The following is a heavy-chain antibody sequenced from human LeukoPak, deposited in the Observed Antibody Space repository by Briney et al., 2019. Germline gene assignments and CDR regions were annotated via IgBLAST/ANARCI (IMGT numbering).Heavy chain of an antibody. J-gene: IGHJ6*03. CDR1: GFTFSTFA. CDR2: ISGSGGST. Sequence: GGSLRLSCAASGFTFSTFAMIWVRQPPGKGLEWVPAISGSGGSTYYADSVKGRFTISRDNAKNSLFLQMSSLRVEDMSVYYCARGVGLANYYYYMDVWGRGTTVTISS. CDR3: ARGVGLANYYYYMDV. D-gene: IGHD2-15*01. V-gene: IGHV3-23*01.